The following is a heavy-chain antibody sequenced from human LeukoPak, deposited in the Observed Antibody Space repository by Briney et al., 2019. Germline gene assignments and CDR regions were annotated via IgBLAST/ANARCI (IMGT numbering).Heavy chain of an antibody. J-gene: IGHJ4*02. CDR2: IYYSGST. Sequence: SETLSLTCTVSGGSISSSSYYWGWIRQPPGKGLEWIGSIYYSGSTYYNPSLKSRVTISVDTSKNQFSLKLSSATAADTAVYYCASFSGGFGFDYWGQGTLVTVSS. CDR1: GGSISSSSYY. V-gene: IGHV4-39*01. CDR3: ASFSGGFGFDY. D-gene: IGHD3-10*01.